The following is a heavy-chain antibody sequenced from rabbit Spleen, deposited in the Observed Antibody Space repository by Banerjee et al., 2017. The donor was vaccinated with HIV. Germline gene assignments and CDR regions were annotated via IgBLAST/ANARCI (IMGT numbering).Heavy chain of an antibody. CDR2: IYDGSSGST. D-gene: IGHD4-1*01. CDR1: GFSFSGSYY. V-gene: IGHV1S45*01. Sequence: QQQLEESGGGLVKPEGSLTLTCTASGFSFSGSYYMCWVRQAPGKGLEWIACIYDGSSGSTYYASWAKGRFTISKTSSTTVTLQLNSLTAADTATYFCARNPSSGWYGLTRLDLWGPGTLVTVS. J-gene: IGHJ6*01. CDR3: ARNPSSGWYGLTRLDL.